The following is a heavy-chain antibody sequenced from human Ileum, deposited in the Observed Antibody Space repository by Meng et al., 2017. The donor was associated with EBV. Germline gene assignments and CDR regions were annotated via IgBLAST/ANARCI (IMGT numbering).Heavy chain of an antibody. J-gene: IGHJ4*02. D-gene: IGHD3-22*01. CDR3: ARESYSDSSGYYSLDY. Sequence: QGVLQESGPGRGKPSGTLSPTCAVSGGSISSSNWWSWVRQAPGKGLEWIGEIHHTESTNYNPSLKSRVTISVDKSKNQFSLKLSSVTAADTAVYYCARESYSDSSGYYSLDYWGQGSLVTVSS. V-gene: IGHV4-4*02. CDR1: GGSISSSNW. CDR2: IHHTEST.